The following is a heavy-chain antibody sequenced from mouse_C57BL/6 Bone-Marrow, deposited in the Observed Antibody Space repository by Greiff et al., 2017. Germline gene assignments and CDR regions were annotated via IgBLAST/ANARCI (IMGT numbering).Heavy chain of an antibody. D-gene: IGHD2-4*01. J-gene: IGHJ1*03. V-gene: IGHV3-6*01. Sequence: EVKLQESGPGLVKPSQSLSLTCSVTGYSITSGYYWNWIRQFPGNKLEWMGYISYDGSNNYNPSLKNRISITRDTSKNQFFLKLNSVTTEDTATYYCAREGGYYDYGDWYFDVWGTGTTVTVSS. CDR2: ISYDGSN. CDR3: AREGGYYDYGDWYFDV. CDR1: GYSITSGYY.